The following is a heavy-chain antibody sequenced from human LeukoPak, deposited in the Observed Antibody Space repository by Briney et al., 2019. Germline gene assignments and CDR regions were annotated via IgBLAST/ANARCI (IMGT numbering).Heavy chain of an antibody. Sequence: GESLRLSYAASGFTFSSYAMSWVRQAPGKGLEWVSAISGSGGSTYYADSVKGRFTISRDNSKSTLYLQMNSLRAEDTAVYYCAKSRVTMTYFDYWGQGTLVTVSS. V-gene: IGHV3-23*01. D-gene: IGHD3-22*01. CDR2: ISGSGGST. CDR1: GFTFSSYA. CDR3: AKSRVTMTYFDY. J-gene: IGHJ4*02.